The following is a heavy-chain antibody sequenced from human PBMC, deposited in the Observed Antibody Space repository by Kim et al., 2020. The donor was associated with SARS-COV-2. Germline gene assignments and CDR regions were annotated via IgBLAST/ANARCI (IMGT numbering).Heavy chain of an antibody. J-gene: IGHJ5*02. Sequence: SVKVSCKASGGTFSSYAISWVRQAPGQGLEWMGGIIPIFGTANYAQKFQGRVTITADESTSTAYMELSSLRSEYTAVYYCAREIRYLGNWFDPWGQGTLVTVSS. CDR2: IIPIFGTA. CDR1: GGTFSSYA. CDR3: AREIRYLGNWFDP. D-gene: IGHD3-9*01. V-gene: IGHV1-69*13.